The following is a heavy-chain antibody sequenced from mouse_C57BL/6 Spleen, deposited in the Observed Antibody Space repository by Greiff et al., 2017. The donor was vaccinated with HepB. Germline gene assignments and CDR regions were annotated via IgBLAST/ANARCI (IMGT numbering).Heavy chain of an antibody. V-gene: IGHV1-61*01. CDR3: ARGEDPLDY. CDR2: IYPSDSET. CDR1: GYTFTSYW. J-gene: IGHJ2*01. Sequence: QVQLKQPGAELVRPGSSVKLSYKASGYTFTSYWMDWVKQRPGQGLEWIGNIYPSDSETHCNQKFKDKATLTVDKSSSTAYMQLSSLTSEDSAVYYCARGEDPLDYWGQGTTLTVSS.